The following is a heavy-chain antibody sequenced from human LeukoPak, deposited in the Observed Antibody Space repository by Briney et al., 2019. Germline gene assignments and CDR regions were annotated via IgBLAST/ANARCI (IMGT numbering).Heavy chain of an antibody. D-gene: IGHD5-12*01. CDR1: GYTCTGYY. J-gene: IGHJ4*02. Sequence: ASVTVSYKSSGYTCTGYYMHWVRPALGQELAWVGWINPDSGGTQYAQKFQGRVTLTRDTSISTAYMELTRLKSADTAVYYCASVYNSGWYFDYWGQGALVTVSS. V-gene: IGHV1-2*02. CDR2: INPDSGGT. CDR3: ASVYNSGWYFDY.